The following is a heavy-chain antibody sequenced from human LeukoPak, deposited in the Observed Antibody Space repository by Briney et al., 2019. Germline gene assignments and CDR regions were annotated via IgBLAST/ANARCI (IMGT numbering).Heavy chain of an antibody. CDR3: AREVEWELPDY. D-gene: IGHD1-26*01. V-gene: IGHV3-48*03. Sequence: GGSLRLFCAAPGFTFSAYEMNWVRQAPGKGLEWVSYITADGTNKYDADSVKGRFTISRDNAKNSLYLQMNSLRVDDTAIYYCAREVEWELPDYWGQGTLVTVSS. CDR2: ITADGTNK. CDR1: GFTFSAYE. J-gene: IGHJ4*02.